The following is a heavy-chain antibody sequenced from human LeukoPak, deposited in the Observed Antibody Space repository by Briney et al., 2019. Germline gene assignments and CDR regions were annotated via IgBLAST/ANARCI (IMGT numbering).Heavy chain of an antibody. V-gene: IGHV3-48*01. J-gene: IGHJ6*04. Sequence: GGSLRLSCAASGFTFSSYSMNWVRQAPGKGLEWVSYISSSSSTIYYADSVKGRFTISRDNAKNSLYLQMNSLRAEDTAVYYCARTPQPEAAAGPLDVWGKGTTVTVSS. D-gene: IGHD6-13*01. CDR1: GFTFSSYS. CDR2: ISSSSSTI. CDR3: ARTPQPEAAAGPLDV.